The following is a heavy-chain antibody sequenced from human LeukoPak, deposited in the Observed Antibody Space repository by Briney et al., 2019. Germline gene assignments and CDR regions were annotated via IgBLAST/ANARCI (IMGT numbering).Heavy chain of an antibody. Sequence: ETLSLTCTVSGDSFSSNNYWTWVRQPPGKGLEWIGEIYRSGATNYNPSLRSRVTVSLDKSKNQFSLKLNSVTAADTAVYYCARHYGPWGQGTLVTVSS. CDR2: IYRSGAT. J-gene: IGHJ5*02. CDR1: GDSFSSNNY. V-gene: IGHV4/OR15-8*01. CDR3: ARHYGP. D-gene: IGHD3-16*01.